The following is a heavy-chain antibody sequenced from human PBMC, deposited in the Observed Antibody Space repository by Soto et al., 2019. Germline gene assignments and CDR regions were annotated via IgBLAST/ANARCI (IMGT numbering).Heavy chain of an antibody. CDR1: GYTFNGYY. D-gene: IGHD2-15*01. CDR3: ARGRGYCSGGSCYLDVYYFDY. Sequence: GTSVKVSCKASGYTFNGYYMHWVRQAPGQGLEWMGWINPNSGGTNYAQKFQGWVTMTRDTSISTAYMELSRLRSDDTAVYYCARGRGYCSGGSCYLDVYYFDYWGQGTLVTVSS. J-gene: IGHJ4*02. CDR2: INPNSGGT. V-gene: IGHV1-2*04.